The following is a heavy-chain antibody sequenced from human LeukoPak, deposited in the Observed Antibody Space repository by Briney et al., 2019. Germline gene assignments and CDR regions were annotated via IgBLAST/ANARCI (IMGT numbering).Heavy chain of an antibody. Sequence: GTLSLTCTVSGGSISRSNWWSWVRQPPGKGLEWVSAISNNGGYTYYADSVQGRFTISRDNSKSTLCLQMNSLRAEDTAVYYCAKQLGYCSDGSCYFPYWGQGTLVTVSS. V-gene: IGHV3-23*01. D-gene: IGHD2-15*01. CDR3: AKQLGYCSDGSCYFPY. J-gene: IGHJ4*02. CDR1: GGSISRSNW. CDR2: ISNNGGYT.